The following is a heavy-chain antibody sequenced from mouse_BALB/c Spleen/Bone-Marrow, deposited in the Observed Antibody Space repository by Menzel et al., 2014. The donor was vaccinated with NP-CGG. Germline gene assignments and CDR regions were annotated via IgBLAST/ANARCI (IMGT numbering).Heavy chain of an antibody. CDR1: GYTFTNNA. CDR3: ARSGNVRNAMDY. V-gene: IGHV1S137*01. CDR2: ISTYYGDT. D-gene: IGHD1-1*01. J-gene: IGHJ4*01. Sequence: VKLVESGAELVRPGVSVKISCKGSGYTFTNNAIHWVKQSRAESLEWIGIISTYYGDTTYNQKFKGKATMTVDKSSSTAYLKLARLTSEDSAIYYCARSGNVRNAMDYWGQGTSVTVSS.